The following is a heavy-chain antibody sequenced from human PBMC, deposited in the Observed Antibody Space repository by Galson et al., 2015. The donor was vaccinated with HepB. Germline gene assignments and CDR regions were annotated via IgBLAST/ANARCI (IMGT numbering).Heavy chain of an antibody. D-gene: IGHD6-19*01. Sequence: PALVKPTQTLTLTCTFSGFSLSTSGMCVSWIRQPPGKALEWLALIDWDDDKYYSTSLKTRLTISKDTSKNQVVLTMTNMDPVDTATYYCARIVAVAGTTGGYYYYYGMDVWGQGTTVTVSS. CDR1: GFSLSTSGMC. CDR3: ARIVAVAGTTGGYYYYYGMDV. CDR2: IDWDDDK. J-gene: IGHJ6*02. V-gene: IGHV2-70*01.